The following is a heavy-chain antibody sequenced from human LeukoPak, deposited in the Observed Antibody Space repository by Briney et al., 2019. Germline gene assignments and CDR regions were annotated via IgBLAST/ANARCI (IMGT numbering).Heavy chain of an antibody. Sequence: PGGSLRLSCAASGFTFNTYTMNWVRQAPGKGLEWVSSITASSTAIYSADSVKGRFTISRDNAKNFLYLQMNSLRAEDTALYYCARLSAYYYGSFFYYYMDVWGKGTTVTVSS. CDR2: ITASSTAI. CDR1: GFTFNTYT. V-gene: IGHV3-21*01. CDR3: ARLSAYYYGSFFYYYMDV. D-gene: IGHD3-10*01. J-gene: IGHJ6*03.